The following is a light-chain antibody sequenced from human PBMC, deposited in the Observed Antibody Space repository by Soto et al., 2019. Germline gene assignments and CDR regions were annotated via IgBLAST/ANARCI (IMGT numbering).Light chain of an antibody. Sequence: QSVLTQPPSASGTPGQRVTISCSGSSSNIGSNYVYWYQQLPGTVPQLLIYRNNERPSGVPDRFSGSKSGTSASLAISGLRSEDEADYYCATWDDSLSGVVFGGGTK. J-gene: IGLJ2*01. CDR3: ATWDDSLSGVV. CDR1: SSNIGSNY. V-gene: IGLV1-47*01. CDR2: RNN.